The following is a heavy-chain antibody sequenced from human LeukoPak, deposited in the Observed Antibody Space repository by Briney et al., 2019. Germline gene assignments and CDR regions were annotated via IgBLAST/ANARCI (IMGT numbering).Heavy chain of an antibody. D-gene: IGHD3-22*01. Sequence: ASVKLSCKASGYTFTGYYMHWVRQAPGQGLEWMGWINPNSGGTNYAQKFQRRVTMTRATSINTAYMELSRLRSDDTAVYYCARSNSGYFDYYYYMDVWGKGTTVTVSS. CDR3: ARSNSGYFDYYYYMDV. CDR2: INPNSGGT. J-gene: IGHJ6*03. V-gene: IGHV1-2*02. CDR1: GYTFTGYY.